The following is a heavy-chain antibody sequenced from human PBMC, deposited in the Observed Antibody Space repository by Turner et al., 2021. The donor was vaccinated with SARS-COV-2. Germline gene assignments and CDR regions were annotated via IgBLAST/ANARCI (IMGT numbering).Heavy chain of an antibody. CDR3: AGDLNAYYYDSSGLDY. J-gene: IGHJ4*02. V-gene: IGHV3-21*05. CDR2: ISSSSGDI. Sequence: ESAGGLVQPGGALRRSCAASGFTISSYSLNWVRQAPGKGREWVSYISSSSGDIYYADSVKVRFTISRNNPKNSLNLQMNSLRAEDTAVYYCAGDLNAYYYDSSGLDYWGQGTLVTVSS. D-gene: IGHD3-22*01. CDR1: GFTISSYS.